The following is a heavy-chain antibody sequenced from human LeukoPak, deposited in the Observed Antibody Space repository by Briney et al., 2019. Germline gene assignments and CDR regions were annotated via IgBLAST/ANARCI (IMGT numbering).Heavy chain of an antibody. J-gene: IGHJ4*02. CDR1: GFTFSNHI. Sequence: GGSLRLSCAASGFTFSNHIMPWVRQAPGKGLEWVSFIRFDGTNRHYVDSVKGRFTISRDNPNNMLYLQMNSLKFDDTAVYYCARDAYYSGDLDQWGEGTLVIVSS. CDR3: ARDAYYSGDLDQ. V-gene: IGHV3-30*02. D-gene: IGHD3/OR15-3a*01. CDR2: IRFDGTNR.